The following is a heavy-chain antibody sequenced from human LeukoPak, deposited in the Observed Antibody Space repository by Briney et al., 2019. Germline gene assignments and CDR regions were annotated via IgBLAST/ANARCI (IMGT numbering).Heavy chain of an antibody. D-gene: IGHD3-10*01. CDR2: ISDSGDNT. V-gene: IGHV3-23*01. J-gene: IGHJ4*02. CDR3: AKADRADVPSKIDY. Sequence: PGGSLRLSCAASGFTFGSYAMNWVRQAPGKGLEWVSTISDSGDNTYYADSVKGRFTISRDNSKNTLYLQMNSLRAEDTALYFCAKADRADVPSKIDYWGQGTLVTVSS. CDR1: GFTFGSYA.